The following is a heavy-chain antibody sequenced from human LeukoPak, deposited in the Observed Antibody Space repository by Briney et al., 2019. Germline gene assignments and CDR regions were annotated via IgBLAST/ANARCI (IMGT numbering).Heavy chain of an antibody. V-gene: IGHV1-69*05. J-gene: IGHJ4*02. CDR2: IIPIFGTA. Sequence: WASVKVSCKASGGTFSSYAISWVRQAPGQGLEWMGGIIPIFGTANYAQKFQGRVTITTDESTSTAYMELSSLRSEDTAVYYCANGGSVAAPWDVSVATTFDYWGQGTLVTVSS. CDR1: GGTFSSYA. CDR3: ANGGSVAAPWDVSVATTFDY. D-gene: IGHD2-15*01.